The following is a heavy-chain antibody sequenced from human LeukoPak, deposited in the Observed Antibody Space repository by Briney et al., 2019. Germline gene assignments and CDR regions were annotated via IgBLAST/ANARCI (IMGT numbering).Heavy chain of an antibody. CDR1: GGSFSGYY. J-gene: IGHJ4*02. D-gene: IGHD3-10*01. Sequence: SETLSLTCAVYGGSFSGYYWSWIRQPPRKGLEWIGEINHSGSTNYNPSLKNRVTISVDTSKNQFSLKLSSVTAADTAVYYCARLENYYGSESYYKDYWGQGTLVTVSS. CDR3: ARLENYYGSESYYKDY. V-gene: IGHV4-34*01. CDR2: INHSGST.